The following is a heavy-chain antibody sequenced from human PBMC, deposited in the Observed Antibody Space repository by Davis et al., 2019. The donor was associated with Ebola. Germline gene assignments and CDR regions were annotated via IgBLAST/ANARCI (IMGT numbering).Heavy chain of an antibody. Sequence: GESLKISCAASGFPFSAYAMSWVRQVPGGGLEWVAGISATGVDKKYADSVRGRFSISRDDSKNTLYLQMDSLRAEDTAVFYCAEGGTNNFLGANWGQGTLVTVSS. V-gene: IGHV3-23*01. CDR1: GFPFSAYA. D-gene: IGHD2-8*01. CDR3: AEGGTNNFLGAN. J-gene: IGHJ4*02. CDR2: ISATGVDK.